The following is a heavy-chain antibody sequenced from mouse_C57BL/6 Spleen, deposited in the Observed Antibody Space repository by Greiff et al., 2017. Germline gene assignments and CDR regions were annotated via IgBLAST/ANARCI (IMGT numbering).Heavy chain of an antibody. J-gene: IGHJ3*01. CDR2: ISSGGDYI. D-gene: IGHD1-1*01. Sequence: EVQGVESGEGLVKPGGSLKLSCAASGFTFSSYAMSWVRQTPEKRLEWVAYISSGGDYIYYADTVKGRFTISRDNARNTLYLQMSSLKSEDTAMYYCTRVDYYGSPFAYWGQGTLVTVSA. CDR1: GFTFSSYA. V-gene: IGHV5-9-1*02. CDR3: TRVDYYGSPFAY.